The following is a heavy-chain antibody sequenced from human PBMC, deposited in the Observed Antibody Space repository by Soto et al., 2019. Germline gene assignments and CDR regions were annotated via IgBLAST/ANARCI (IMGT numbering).Heavy chain of an antibody. V-gene: IGHV4-4*02. D-gene: IGHD6-13*01. CDR3: ARTAAAGTYLDY. CDR2: IYHSGST. CDR1: GGSISSSNW. J-gene: IGHJ4*02. Sequence: QVQLQESGPGLVKPSGTLSLTCAVSGGSISSSNWWSWVRQPPGKGLEWIGEIYHSGSTNYNPSLKRRVTLSVAKSKNQSSLKLSSVTAADTAVYYCARTAAAGTYLDYWGQGTLVTVSS.